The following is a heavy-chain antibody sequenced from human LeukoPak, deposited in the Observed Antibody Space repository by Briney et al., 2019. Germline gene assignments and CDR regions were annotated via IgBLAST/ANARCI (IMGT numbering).Heavy chain of an antibody. J-gene: IGHJ1*01. D-gene: IGHD2-21*02. CDR1: GFTFSSYA. CDR3: AKYGCGGDCPLSYFQH. CDR2: ISGSGGST. Sequence: GGSLRLSCAASGFTFSSYAMSWVRQAPGKGLEWVSAISGSGGSTYYADSVKGRFTISRDNSKNTLYLQMNSLRAEDTAVYYCAKYGCGGDCPLSYFQHWGQATLVTVSS. V-gene: IGHV3-23*01.